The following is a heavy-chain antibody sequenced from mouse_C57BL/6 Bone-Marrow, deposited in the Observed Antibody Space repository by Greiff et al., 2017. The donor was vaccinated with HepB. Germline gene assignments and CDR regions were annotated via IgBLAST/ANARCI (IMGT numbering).Heavy chain of an antibody. CDR1: GYSFTGYY. CDR2: INPSTGGT. D-gene: IGHD2-3*01. CDR3: ARFDGLY. Sequence: EVKLEESGPELVKPGASVKISCKASGYSFTGYYMNWVKQSPEKSLEWIGEINPSTGGTTYNQKFKAKATLTVDKSSSTAYMQLKSLTSEDSAVYYCARFDGLYWGQGTTLTVSS. J-gene: IGHJ2*01. V-gene: IGHV1-42*01.